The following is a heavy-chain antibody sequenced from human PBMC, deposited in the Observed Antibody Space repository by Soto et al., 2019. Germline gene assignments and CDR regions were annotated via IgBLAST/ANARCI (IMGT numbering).Heavy chain of an antibody. CDR2: IIPMFGTT. V-gene: IGHV1-69*18. CDR3: ARAAVLTFTRFYDVDV. Sequence: QVQLVQSGAEVKTPGSSVKVSYEASGGTFNSYSINWVRQAPGQGLEWMGRIIPMFGTTDYAQRFQGRVTFTADESTNTASMEVTNLTSEDTAVYYCARAAVLTFTRFYDVDVWGQGTTVTVSS. D-gene: IGHD6-13*01. J-gene: IGHJ6*02. CDR1: GGTFNSYS.